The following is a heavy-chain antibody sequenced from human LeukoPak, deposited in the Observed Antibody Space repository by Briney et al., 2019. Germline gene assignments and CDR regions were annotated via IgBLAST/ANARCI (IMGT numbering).Heavy chain of an antibody. CDR3: ARAHYDILTGSDYYYYYMDV. D-gene: IGHD3-9*01. Sequence: ASVKVSCKAFGYTFTSNYMHWVRQAPGQGLEWMGGIIPIFGTANYAQKFQGRVTITADESTSTAYMELSSLRSEDTAVYYCARAHYDILTGSDYYYYYMDVWGKGTTVTISS. V-gene: IGHV1-69*13. CDR1: GYTFTSNY. J-gene: IGHJ6*03. CDR2: IIPIFGTA.